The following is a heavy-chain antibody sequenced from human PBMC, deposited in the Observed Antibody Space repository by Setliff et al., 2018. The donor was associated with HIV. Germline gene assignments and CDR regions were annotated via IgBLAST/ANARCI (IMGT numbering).Heavy chain of an antibody. CDR2: IYTSGST. CDR1: GGSISGGSYY. CDR3: ARVGYYDSSYVNWFDP. V-gene: IGHV4-61*02. J-gene: IGHJ5*02. Sequence: PSETLSLTCTVSGGSISGGSYYWSWIRQPAGKGLEWIGRIYTSGSTNYNPSLKSRVTISVDTSKNQFSLKLSSVTAADTAVYYCARVGYYDSSYVNWFDPWGQGTLVTVSS. D-gene: IGHD3-22*01.